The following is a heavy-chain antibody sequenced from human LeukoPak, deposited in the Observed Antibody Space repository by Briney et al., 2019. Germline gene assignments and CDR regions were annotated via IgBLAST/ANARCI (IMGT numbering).Heavy chain of an antibody. D-gene: IGHD2-2*01. CDR3: AKDYQGRDYFDY. CDR1: GFTFSSYA. CDR2: ISGSGGST. V-gene: IGHV3-23*01. J-gene: IGHJ4*02. Sequence: GGSLRLSCAASGFTFSSYAMSWVRQAPGKGLEWVSAISGSGGSTYYADSVKGRFTISRDNSKNTLYLQMNSLRAEGTAVYYCAKDYQGRDYFDYWGQGTLVTVSS.